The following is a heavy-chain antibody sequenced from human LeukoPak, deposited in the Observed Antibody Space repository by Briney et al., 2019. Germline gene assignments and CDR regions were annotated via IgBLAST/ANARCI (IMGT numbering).Heavy chain of an antibody. Sequence: PSETLSLTCAVYGGSFSGYYWSWIRQPPGKGLEWIGEINHSGSTNYNPSLKSRVTTSVDTPKNQFSLKLSSVTAADTAAYYCARQRRFLEWLFDYWGQGTLVTVSS. D-gene: IGHD3-3*01. CDR1: GGSFSGYY. J-gene: IGHJ4*02. CDR2: INHSGST. CDR3: ARQRRFLEWLFDY. V-gene: IGHV4-34*01.